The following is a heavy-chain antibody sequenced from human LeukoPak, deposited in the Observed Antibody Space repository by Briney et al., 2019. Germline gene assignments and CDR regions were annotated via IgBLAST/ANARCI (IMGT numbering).Heavy chain of an antibody. CDR3: ANRGLFDYCYGMDV. J-gene: IGHJ6*02. Sequence: GGSLRLSCAASGFTFSSYAMHWLRQAPGKGLEWVADISYDGSNKYYADSVKGRFIISRDNSKHTLYLQMTSLRAEDTAVYYCANRGLFDYCYGMDVWGQGTTVTVSS. D-gene: IGHD2-21*01. CDR2: ISYDGSNK. V-gene: IGHV3-30-3*01. CDR1: GFTFSSYA.